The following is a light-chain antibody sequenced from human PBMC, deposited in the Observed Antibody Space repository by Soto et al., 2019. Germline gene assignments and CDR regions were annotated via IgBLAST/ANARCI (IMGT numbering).Light chain of an antibody. CDR1: SSNIGAGHD. Sequence: QSALTQPPSVSGAPGQRVTISCTGSSSNIGAGHDVHWYQQVPGTAPKLLVSGNTNRPSGVPDRFSGSNSGTSASLAITGLQAEDEADYYCQSFDSSLNGWVFGGGTKLTVL. J-gene: IGLJ3*02. CDR3: QSFDSSLNGWV. V-gene: IGLV1-40*01. CDR2: GNT.